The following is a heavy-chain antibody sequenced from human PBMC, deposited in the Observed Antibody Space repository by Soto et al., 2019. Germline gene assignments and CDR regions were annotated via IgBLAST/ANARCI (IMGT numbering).Heavy chain of an antibody. Sequence: VLLKLYRKTSCYSYTIYRISWVRLAPGQGLEWMGWISAYNGNTNYAQKLQGRVTMTTDTSTSTAYMELRSLRSDDTAVYYCAINHYDSSVPAFRGQGTPVTVSS. J-gene: IGHJ1*01. CDR1: CYSYTIYR. D-gene: IGHD3-22*01. V-gene: IGHV1-18*01. CDR3: AINHYDSSVPAF. CDR2: ISAYNGNT.